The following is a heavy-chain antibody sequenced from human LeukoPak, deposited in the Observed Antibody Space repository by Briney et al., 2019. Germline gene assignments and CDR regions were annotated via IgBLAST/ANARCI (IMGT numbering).Heavy chain of an antibody. CDR3: ARDSRISADAFDI. CDR2: MNPNSGNT. CDR1: GYTFTSYD. V-gene: IGHV1-8*01. Sequence: ASVKVSCKASGYTFTSYDINWVRQATGQGLEWMGWMNPNSGNTGYAQKFQGRVTMTRNTSISTAYMELSSLRSEDTAVYYCARDSRISADAFDIWGQGTMVTVSS. J-gene: IGHJ3*02. D-gene: IGHD1-26*01.